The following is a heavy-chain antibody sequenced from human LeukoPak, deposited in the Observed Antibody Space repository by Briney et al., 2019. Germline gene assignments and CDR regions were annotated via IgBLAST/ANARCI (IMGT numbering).Heavy chain of an antibody. J-gene: IGHJ4*02. CDR3: ARADYFGSGTYFDY. V-gene: IGHV5-51*01. CDR2: IYPGDSDT. D-gene: IGHD3-10*01. CDR1: GYILNRYW. Sequence: GESLKISCKGSGYILNRYWIGWVRQMPGRGLEWMGIIYPGDSDTRYSPSFQGQVTISADKSISTAYLQWSSLKASDTAMYFCARADYFGSGTYFDYWGQGALVTVSS.